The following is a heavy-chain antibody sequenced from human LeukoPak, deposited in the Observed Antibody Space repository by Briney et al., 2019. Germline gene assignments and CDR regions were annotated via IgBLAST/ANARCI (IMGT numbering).Heavy chain of an antibody. CDR2: IYSGGST. V-gene: IGHV3-53*01. CDR3: ANSASSGWYDY. D-gene: IGHD6-19*01. CDR1: GFTVSSNY. Sequence: GGSLRLSCAASGFTVSSNYMSWVRQAPGKGLEWVSVIYSGGSTYYADSVKGRFTISRDNSKNTLYLQMNSLRAEDTAVYYCANSASSGWYDYWGQGTLVTVSS. J-gene: IGHJ4*02.